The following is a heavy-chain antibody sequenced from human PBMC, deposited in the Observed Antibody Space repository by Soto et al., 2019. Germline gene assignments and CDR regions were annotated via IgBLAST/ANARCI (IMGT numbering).Heavy chain of an antibody. CDR2: IYYSGST. CDR3: ASQHYYDSSGYYVGY. CDR1: GVPISSYY. D-gene: IGHD3-22*01. J-gene: IGHJ4*02. Sequence: SETLSLTCTVSGVPISSYYWSWIRQPPGKGLEWIGYIYYSGSTNYNPSLKTRVTISVDTSKNQFSLKLSSVTAADTAVYYCASQHYYDSSGYYVGYWGQGTLVTVSS. V-gene: IGHV4-59*08.